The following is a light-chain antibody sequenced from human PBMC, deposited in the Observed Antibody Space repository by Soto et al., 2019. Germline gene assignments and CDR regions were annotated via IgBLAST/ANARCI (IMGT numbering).Light chain of an antibody. CDR2: GIS. CDR3: QQYSQWPIT. V-gene: IGKV3-15*01. CDR1: QSINND. Sequence: IVLTQSPATLSVSPGERATLSCRASQSINNDYLAWYQQKPGQAPRLLIYGISTRATGVPLRFSASGSGTDFTLTISSLQSEDFAVYSCQQYSQWPITFGQVTRLEVK. J-gene: IGKJ5*01.